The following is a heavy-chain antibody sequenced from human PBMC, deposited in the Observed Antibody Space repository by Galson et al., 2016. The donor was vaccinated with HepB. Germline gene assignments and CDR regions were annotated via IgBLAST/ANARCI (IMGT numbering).Heavy chain of an antibody. J-gene: IGHJ4*02. V-gene: IGHV3-30*18. CDR2: ISYDGSNK. Sequence: SLRLSCAASGFTFRNYGMTWARQAPGKGLEWVAFISYDGSNKKYADSVKGRFTISRDNSKKTLYLQMNSLRAEDTAVYYCAKDGRIYCSSASCHDHFHYWGQGTLVTVSS. CDR3: AKDGRIYCSSASCHDHFHY. CDR1: GFTFRNYG. D-gene: IGHD2-2*01.